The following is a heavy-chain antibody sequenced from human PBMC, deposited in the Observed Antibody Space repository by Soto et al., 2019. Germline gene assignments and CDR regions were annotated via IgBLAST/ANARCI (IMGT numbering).Heavy chain of an antibody. D-gene: IGHD3-22*01. Sequence: QVQLVQSGAEVRKPGSSVKVSCKASGGTFSRHAISWVRQAPGQGLEWMGGIIPIFGTANHAQKFQGRVTIIAEEAKSTVDKELSSLRSEDTAMYYCARGWRYDSNDYYYAYWGQGTLVIVSS. V-gene: IGHV1-69*01. CDR3: ARGWRYDSNDYYYAY. CDR1: GGTFSRHA. CDR2: IIPIFGTA. J-gene: IGHJ4*02.